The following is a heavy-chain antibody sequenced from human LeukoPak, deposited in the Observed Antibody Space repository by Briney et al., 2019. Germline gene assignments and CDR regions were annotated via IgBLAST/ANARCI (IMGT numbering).Heavy chain of an antibody. CDR1: GFTFSSYS. V-gene: IGHV3-21*01. D-gene: IGHD5-18*01. J-gene: IGHJ3*02. CDR3: ARDREPGGFIQLWFSDAFDI. Sequence: PGGSLRLSCAASGFTFSSYSMNWVRQAPGKGLEWVSSISSSSSYIYYADSVKGRFTISRDNAKNSLYLQMNSLRAEDTAVYYCARDREPGGFIQLWFSDAFDIWGQGTMVTVSS. CDR2: ISSSSSYI.